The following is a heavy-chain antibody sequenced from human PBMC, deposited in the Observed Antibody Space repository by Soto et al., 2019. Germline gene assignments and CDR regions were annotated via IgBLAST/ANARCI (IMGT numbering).Heavy chain of an antibody. CDR3: ARGGRIAAAGRYDYYYYYYGMDV. CDR2: ISSSSSSI. Sequence: LRLSCAASGFTFSDYYMSWIRQTPGKGLEWISYISSSSSSIYYADSVRGRFTISRDNAKNSLYLQMNSLRAEDTAVYYCARGGRIAAAGRYDYYYYYYGMDVWGQGTTVTVSS. CDR1: GFTFSDYY. D-gene: IGHD6-13*01. J-gene: IGHJ6*02. V-gene: IGHV3-11*04.